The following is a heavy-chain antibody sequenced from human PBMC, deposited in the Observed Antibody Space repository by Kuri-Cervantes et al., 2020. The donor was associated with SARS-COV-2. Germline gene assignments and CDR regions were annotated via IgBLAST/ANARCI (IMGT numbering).Heavy chain of an antibody. V-gene: IGHV3-30*03. CDR1: GFTFSTHA. CDR3: VRERPPLVVVAAMGD. D-gene: IGHD2-15*01. CDR2: ITYDGNSK. J-gene: IGHJ4*02. Sequence: GESLKISCAASGFTFSTHAMHWVRQAPGKGLEWVAVITYDGNSKYYADSVKGRFTVSRDNSKNTLYLQMNRLTSEDTAIYYCVRERPPLVVVAAMGDWGQGSLVTVSS.